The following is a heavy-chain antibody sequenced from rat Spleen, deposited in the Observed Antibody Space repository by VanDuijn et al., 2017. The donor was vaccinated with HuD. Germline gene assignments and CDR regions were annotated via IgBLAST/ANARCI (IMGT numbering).Heavy chain of an antibody. D-gene: IGHD1-9*01. Sequence: QVQLKESGPGLVQPSQTLSLTCTVSGFSLTNYGVIWVRQPPGKGLEWMGIIWRNGNTDYNSSLKSRLSISRDTSKSQVFLKMNSLQTEDIATYYCARGHTTGIYFDYWGQGVMVTVSS. J-gene: IGHJ2*01. V-gene: IGHV2-52*01. CDR3: ARGHTTGIYFDY. CDR2: IWRNGNT. CDR1: GFSLTNYG.